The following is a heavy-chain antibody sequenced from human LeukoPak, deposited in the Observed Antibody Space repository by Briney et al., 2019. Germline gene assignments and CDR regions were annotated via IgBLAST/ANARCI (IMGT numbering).Heavy chain of an antibody. D-gene: IGHD1-1*01. V-gene: IGHV3-7*01. Sequence: GGSLRLSRAVSGFTFSSYWMTWVRQAPGKGLEWVANIKQDGSEKYYVDSVKGRFTISRDNAKNSLYLQMNSLRAEDTAVYYCASPLEMATTNFDYWGQGTLVTVSS. J-gene: IGHJ4*02. CDR3: ASPLEMATTNFDY. CDR2: IKQDGSEK. CDR1: GFTFSSYW.